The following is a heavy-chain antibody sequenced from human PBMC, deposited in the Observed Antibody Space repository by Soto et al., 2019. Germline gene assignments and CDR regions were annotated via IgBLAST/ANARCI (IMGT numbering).Heavy chain of an antibody. CDR1: GFTFNTFA. V-gene: IGHV3-30*09. J-gene: IGHJ4*02. CDR2: ISSDGFTQ. CDR3: ARAPTSRFDY. Sequence: QVQLVESGGGVVQPGTSLRLSCAASGFTFNTFAMRWVRRAPGRGLEWVAVISSDGFTQYYADSIRGRFAISRDNSKNTLYLQMNSLTGEDTAVYYCARAPTSRFDYWGQGTLVTVSA.